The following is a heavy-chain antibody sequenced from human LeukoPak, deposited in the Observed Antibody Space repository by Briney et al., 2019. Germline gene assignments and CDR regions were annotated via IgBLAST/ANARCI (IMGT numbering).Heavy chain of an antibody. J-gene: IGHJ6*02. CDR3: ASRTYYDFWSGLYYYYGVDV. V-gene: IGHV4-61*01. CDR1: GGSVSSGSYY. D-gene: IGHD3-3*01. Sequence: SETLSLTCTVSGGSVSSGSYYWSWIRQPPGKGLEWIGYIYYSGSTNYNPSLKSRVTISVDTSKNQFSLKLSSVTAADTAVYYCASRTYYDFWSGLYYYYGVDVWGQGITVTVSS. CDR2: IYYSGST.